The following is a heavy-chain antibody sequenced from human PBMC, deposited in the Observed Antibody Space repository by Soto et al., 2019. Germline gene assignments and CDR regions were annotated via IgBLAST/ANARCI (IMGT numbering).Heavy chain of an antibody. CDR3: ARRSAQPGGYYYYGMDV. Sequence: GESLKISCKGSGYSFTSYWIGWVRQMPGKGLEWMGIIYPGDSDTRYSPSFQGQVTISADKSISTAYLQWSSLEASDTAMYYCARRSAQPGGYYYYGMDVWGQGTTVTVSS. D-gene: IGHD5-18*01. CDR2: IYPGDSDT. CDR1: GYSFTSYW. J-gene: IGHJ6*02. V-gene: IGHV5-51*01.